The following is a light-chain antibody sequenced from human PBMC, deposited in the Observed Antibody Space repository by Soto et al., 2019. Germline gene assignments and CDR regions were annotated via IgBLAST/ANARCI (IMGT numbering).Light chain of an antibody. J-gene: IGKJ4*01. Sequence: DIQMTQSASTLSGSLGDRVTITWRASQTISSWLAWYQQKPGKAPKLLIYAASTLQSGVPSRFSGSGYGTDFNLTISSLQTEDFATYYCQQLNSYPLTFGGGTKVDIK. CDR3: QQLNSYPLT. CDR1: QTISSW. CDR2: AAS. V-gene: IGKV1-5*01.